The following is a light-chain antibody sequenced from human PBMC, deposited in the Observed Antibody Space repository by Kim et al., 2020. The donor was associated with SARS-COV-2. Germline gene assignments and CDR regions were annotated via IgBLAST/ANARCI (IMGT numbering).Light chain of an antibody. CDR1: NSQTKI. CDR3: QVWDSGTWV. CDR2: KDS. J-gene: IGLJ3*02. Sequence: SVALGQTDRLTCGENNSQTKIVRWYRQKPGQAPVLVMYKDSKRPPGIPERFSGSNSGNTATLTISRAQVGDQADYYCQVWDSGTWVFGGGTQLTVL. V-gene: IGLV3-9*01.